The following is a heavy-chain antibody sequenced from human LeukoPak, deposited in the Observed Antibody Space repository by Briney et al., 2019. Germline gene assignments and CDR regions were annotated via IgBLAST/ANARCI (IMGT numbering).Heavy chain of an antibody. J-gene: IGHJ5*02. D-gene: IGHD3-3*01. Sequence: ASVKVSCKASGYTFTSYYMHWVRQAPGQGLEWMGIINPSGGSTNYAQKLQGRVTMTTDTSTSTAYMELRSLRSDDTAVYYCARGHYDFWSGYLATRFDPWGQGTLVTVSS. V-gene: IGHV1-46*01. CDR1: GYTFTSYY. CDR2: INPSGGST. CDR3: ARGHYDFWSGYLATRFDP.